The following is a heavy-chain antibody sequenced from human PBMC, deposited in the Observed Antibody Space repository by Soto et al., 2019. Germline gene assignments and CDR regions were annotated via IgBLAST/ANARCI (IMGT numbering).Heavy chain of an antibody. CDR1: GLTFEDSA. V-gene: IGHV3-9*01. Sequence: GGSLRLSCEGTGLTFEDSAMHWVRQAPGRGLEWVSGISWNSDVVDYADSVKGRFTISRDNAKNFLYLQMSSLRAEDTAVYYRAKDMAHHDFWGKHQRVMEPWAQGTPVTV. J-gene: IGHJ4*03. D-gene: IGHD3-3*01. CDR3: AKDMAHHDFWGKHQRVMEP. CDR2: ISWNSDVV.